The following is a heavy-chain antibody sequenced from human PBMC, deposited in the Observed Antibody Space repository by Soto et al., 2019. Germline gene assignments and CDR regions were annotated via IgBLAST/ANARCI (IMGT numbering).Heavy chain of an antibody. CDR2: INHSGST. CDR3: ARDGDSSVWYGRYYYGMDV. V-gene: IGHV4-34*01. Sequence: SETLSLTCAVYGGSFSGYYWSWIRHPPGKGLEWIGEINHSGSTNYNPSLKSRVTISVDTSKNQFSLKLSSVTATDTAVYYCARDGDSSVWYGRYYYGMDVWGQGTTVTVSS. D-gene: IGHD6-19*01. J-gene: IGHJ6*02. CDR1: GGSFSGYY.